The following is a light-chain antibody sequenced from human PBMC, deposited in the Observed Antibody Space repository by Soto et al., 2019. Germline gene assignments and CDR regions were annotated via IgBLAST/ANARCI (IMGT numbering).Light chain of an antibody. CDR3: QQRSNWPPIYT. J-gene: IGKJ2*01. CDR1: QSVSRY. CDR2: DAS. Sequence: EIVLTQSPATLSLSPGERATLSCRASQSVSRYLAWYQQKPGQAPRLLIYDASNRATGIPARFSGSGSGTDFTITISSLEPEDFAVYYCQQRSNWPPIYTFGQGTKLEIK. V-gene: IGKV3-11*01.